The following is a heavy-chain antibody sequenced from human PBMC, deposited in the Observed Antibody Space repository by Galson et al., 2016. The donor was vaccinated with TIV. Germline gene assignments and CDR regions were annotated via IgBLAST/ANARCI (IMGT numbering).Heavy chain of an antibody. J-gene: IGHJ4*01. CDR3: ATVAWVPGLSLDN. D-gene: IGHD2/OR15-2a*01. Sequence: SVKVSCKVSGNSLSELVIHWVRQAPGKGLEWMGGFDPEVSTTVYAQKFQGRVTMTADTYRNTSYMELDSLRIEDTAVYYCATVAWVPGLSLDNWGQGTLVTVSS. CDR1: GNSLSELV. V-gene: IGHV1-24*01. CDR2: FDPEVSTT.